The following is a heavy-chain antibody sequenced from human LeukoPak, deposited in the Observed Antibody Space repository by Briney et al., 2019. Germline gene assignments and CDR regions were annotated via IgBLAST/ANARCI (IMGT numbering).Heavy chain of an antibody. CDR1: GGSISSGSYY. D-gene: IGHD2-15*01. Sequence: SETLSLTCTVSGGSISSGSYYWSWIRQPAGTGLEWIGRIYTSGSTNYNPSLKSRVTISVDTPKNQFSLKLSSVTAADTAVYYCARDVYCSGGSCYSGAWFDPWGQGTLVTVSS. J-gene: IGHJ5*02. CDR3: ARDVYCSGGSCYSGAWFDP. V-gene: IGHV4-61*02. CDR2: IYTSGST.